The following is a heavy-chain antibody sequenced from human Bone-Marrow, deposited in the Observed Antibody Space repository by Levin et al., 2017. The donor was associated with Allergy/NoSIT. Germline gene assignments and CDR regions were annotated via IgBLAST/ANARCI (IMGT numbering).Heavy chain of an antibody. V-gene: IGHV3-21*01. Sequence: GGSLRLSCAASGFTFSSYSMNWVRQAPGKGLEWVSSISSSSSYIYYADSVKGRFTISRDNAKNSLYLQMNSLRAEDTAVYYCARDFALAASGTPDYWGQGTLVTVSS. CDR1: GFTFSSYS. J-gene: IGHJ4*02. CDR2: ISSSSSYI. CDR3: ARDFALAASGTPDY. D-gene: IGHD6-13*01.